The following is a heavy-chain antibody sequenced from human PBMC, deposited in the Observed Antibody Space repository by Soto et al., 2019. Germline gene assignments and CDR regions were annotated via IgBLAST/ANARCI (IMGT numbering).Heavy chain of an antibody. D-gene: IGHD6-13*01. CDR1: GGSISSYY. V-gene: IGHV4-59*01. Sequence: SETLSLTCTVSGGSISSYYWSWIRQPPGKGLEWIGYIYYSGSTNYNPSLKSRVTISVDTSKNQFSLKLSSVTAADTAVYYCARDGPRRYSSSWYGPSGWRHYYMDVWGKGTTVTVSS. CDR3: ARDGPRRYSSSWYGPSGWRHYYMDV. J-gene: IGHJ6*03. CDR2: IYYSGST.